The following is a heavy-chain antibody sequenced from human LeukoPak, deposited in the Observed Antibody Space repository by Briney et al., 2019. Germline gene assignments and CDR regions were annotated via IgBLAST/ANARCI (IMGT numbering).Heavy chain of an antibody. D-gene: IGHD3-3*01. V-gene: IGHV1-18*01. CDR3: ARAWSRRDYYYYMDV. CDR2: ISAYNGNT. J-gene: IGHJ6*03. Sequence: GASVKVSCKASGYTFTSYGISWVRQAPGQGLEWMGWISAYNGNTHYAQKLQGRVTMTTDTSTSTAYMELRSLRSDDTAVYYCARAWSRRDYYYYMDVWGKGTTVTVSS. CDR1: GYTFTSYG.